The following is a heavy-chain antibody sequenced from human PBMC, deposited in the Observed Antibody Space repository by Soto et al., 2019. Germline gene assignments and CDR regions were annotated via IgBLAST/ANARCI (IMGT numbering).Heavy chain of an antibody. CDR1: GGSFSGYY. D-gene: IGHD2-15*01. CDR2: INHSGST. CDR3: ASTCSKGGSCYNLPS. Sequence: SETMSLTCAVYGGSFSGYYWSWIRQPPGKGLEWIGEINHSGSTNYNPSLKSRVTISVDTSKNQFSLKLSSVTAADTAVYYCASTCSKGGSCYNLPSRGQGTLVTVP. V-gene: IGHV4-34*01. J-gene: IGHJ4*02.